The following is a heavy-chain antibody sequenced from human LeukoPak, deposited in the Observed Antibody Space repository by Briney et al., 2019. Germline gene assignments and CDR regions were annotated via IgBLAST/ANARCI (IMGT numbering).Heavy chain of an antibody. CDR1: GYTFTGYY. Sequence: ASVKVSCKASGYTFTGYYMHWVRQAPGQGLEWMGWINPNSGGTNYAQKFQGWVTMTRDTSISTAYMELSRLRSDDTAVYYCARWPLPGIAAAGTPYGMDVWGQGTMVTVSS. CDR2: INPNSGGT. V-gene: IGHV1-2*04. CDR3: ARWPLPGIAAAGTPYGMDV. J-gene: IGHJ6*02. D-gene: IGHD6-13*01.